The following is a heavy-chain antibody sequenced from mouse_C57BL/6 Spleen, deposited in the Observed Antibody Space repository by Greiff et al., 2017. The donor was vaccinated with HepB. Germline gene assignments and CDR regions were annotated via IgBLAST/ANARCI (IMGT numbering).Heavy chain of an antibody. CDR1: GFTFSSYA. CDR3: TRDDYDGWFAY. V-gene: IGHV5-9-1*02. D-gene: IGHD2-4*01. J-gene: IGHJ3*01. CDR2: ISSGGDYI. Sequence: VMLVESGAGLVKPGGSLKLSCAASGFTFSSYAMSWVRQTPEKRLEWVAYISSGGDYIYYADTVKGRFTISRDNARNTLYLQMSSLKSEDTAMYYCTRDDYDGWFAYWGQGTLVTVSA.